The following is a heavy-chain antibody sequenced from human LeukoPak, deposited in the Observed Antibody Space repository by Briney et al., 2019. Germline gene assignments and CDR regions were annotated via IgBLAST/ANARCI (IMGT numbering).Heavy chain of an antibody. CDR3: ARDRDGYFDY. CDR2: ISYAGSDK. CDR1: GFTFSNYG. D-gene: IGHD5-24*01. Sequence: GGSLRLSCAASGFTFSNYGLQWVRQAPGKGLQWVAGISYAGSDKYYADSVKGRFTISRDNSKNTLYLLMTSLRVEDTAVYYCARDRDGYFDYWGQGTLVTVSS. V-gene: IGHV3-30-3*01. J-gene: IGHJ4*02.